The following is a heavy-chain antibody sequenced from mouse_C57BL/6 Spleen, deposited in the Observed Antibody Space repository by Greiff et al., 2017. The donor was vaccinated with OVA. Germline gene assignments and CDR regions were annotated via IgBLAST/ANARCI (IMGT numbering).Heavy chain of an antibody. Sequence: EVQLQQSGPELVKPGASVKISCKASGYTFTDYYMNWVKQSHGKSLEWIGDINPNNGGTSYNQKFKGKATLTVDKSSSTAYMELRSLTSEDSAVYYCARRVYYYGGSGYFDVWGTGTTVTVSS. J-gene: IGHJ1*03. D-gene: IGHD1-1*01. CDR1: GYTFTDYY. CDR2: INPNNGGT. V-gene: IGHV1-26*01. CDR3: ARRVYYYGGSGYFDV.